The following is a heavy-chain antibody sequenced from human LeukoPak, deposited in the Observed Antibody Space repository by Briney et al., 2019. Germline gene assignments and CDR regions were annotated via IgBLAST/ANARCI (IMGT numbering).Heavy chain of an antibody. J-gene: IGHJ4*02. CDR1: GITVSTNY. V-gene: IGHV3-53*01. CDR2: IHSGGTT. CDR3: AKDGQYSTGWYFDY. Sequence: GGSLRLSCAASGITVSTNYMTWVRQAPGKGLEWVSVIHSGGTTSYVDSVKGRFTISRDNSKNTLYLQMNSLRAEDTAVYYCAKDGQYSTGWYFDYWGQGTLVTVSS. D-gene: IGHD6-19*01.